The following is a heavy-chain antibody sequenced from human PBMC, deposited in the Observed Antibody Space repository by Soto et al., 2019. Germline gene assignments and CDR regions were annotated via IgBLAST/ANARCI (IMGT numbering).Heavy chain of an antibody. V-gene: IGHV1-46*03. D-gene: IGHD2-2*01. Sequence: QVQLVQSGAEVKKPGASVKVSCKASGYTFTSYYMHWVRQAPGQGLEWMGIINPSGGSTSYAQKFQGRVTMTRDTSTSTVYMELSSLRSEDTAVYYCARQAGRVPAAVFFDYWGQGTLVTVSS. CDR3: ARQAGRVPAAVFFDY. J-gene: IGHJ4*02. CDR1: GYTFTSYY. CDR2: INPSGGST.